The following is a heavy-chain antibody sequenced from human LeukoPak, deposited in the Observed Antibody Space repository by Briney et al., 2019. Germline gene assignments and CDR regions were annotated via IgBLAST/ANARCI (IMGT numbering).Heavy chain of an antibody. J-gene: IGHJ4*02. Sequence: GGSLRLSCAASGFTFSGYAMSSVRQAPAKGLEWVSAISGSGGSPYSADSVKGRFTISRDNSKNTLYLQMNILRAEDTAVYYCGTVYGPFDYWGQGTLVTVSS. V-gene: IGHV3-23*01. CDR1: GFTFSGYA. CDR2: ISGSGGSP. D-gene: IGHD5/OR15-5a*01. CDR3: GTVYGPFDY.